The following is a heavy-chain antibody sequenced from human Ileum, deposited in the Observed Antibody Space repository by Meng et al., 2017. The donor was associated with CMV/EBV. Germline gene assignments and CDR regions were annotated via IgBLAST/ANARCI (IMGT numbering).Heavy chain of an antibody. CDR2: IHAGGETT. Sequence: LEAGGDLIQQVGSLRLSWAASGFNYSIYVMTLVRQAPGKGLEWVSAIHAGGETTFYADSVKGRFTVSRDNSKKTLYLQMNSLRVEDTAVYYCVKGGWGDYWGQGTLVTVSS. CDR1: GFNYSIYV. V-gene: IGHV3-23*01. D-gene: IGHD3-16*01. CDR3: VKGGWGDY. J-gene: IGHJ4*02.